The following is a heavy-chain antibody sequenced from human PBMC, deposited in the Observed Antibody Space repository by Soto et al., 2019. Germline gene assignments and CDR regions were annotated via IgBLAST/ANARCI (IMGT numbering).Heavy chain of an antibody. J-gene: IGHJ4*02. Sequence: LRLSCAASGFTFSSYGMHWVRQAPGKGLEWVAVISYDGSNKYYADSVKGRFTISRDNSKNTLYLQMNSLRAEDTAVYYCAKDLWNYYDSSGYSYFDYWGQGTLVTVSS. V-gene: IGHV3-30*18. CDR2: ISYDGSNK. D-gene: IGHD3-22*01. CDR1: GFTFSSYG. CDR3: AKDLWNYYDSSGYSYFDY.